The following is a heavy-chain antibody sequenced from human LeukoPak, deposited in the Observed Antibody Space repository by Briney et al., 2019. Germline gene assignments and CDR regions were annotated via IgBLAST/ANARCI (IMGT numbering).Heavy chain of an antibody. Sequence: GGSLRLSCAASGFTFNTYTMNWVRQAPGKGLEWVSSISSSNTYIYYADSVKGRFTISRDNSKNTLYLQMNSLRAEDTAVYYCAKIPFTVTTAFDIWGQGTMVTVSS. V-gene: IGHV3-21*04. CDR2: ISSSNTYI. CDR1: GFTFNTYT. J-gene: IGHJ3*02. D-gene: IGHD4-17*01. CDR3: AKIPFTVTTAFDI.